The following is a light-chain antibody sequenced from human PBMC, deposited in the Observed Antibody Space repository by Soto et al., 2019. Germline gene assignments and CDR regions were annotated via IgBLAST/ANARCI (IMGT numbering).Light chain of an antibody. CDR1: QGVSRK. Sequence: GMKQSPATLSVPQGERVTFSCRARQGVSRKLAWYQHKPGQAPRLLISGASTGATGIPARFSGSGSGTEFTLTISSLQSEDCAIYYSQQYEFYPITFGQGTKV. J-gene: IGKJ1*01. V-gene: IGKV3-15*01. CDR3: QQYEFYPIT. CDR2: GAS.